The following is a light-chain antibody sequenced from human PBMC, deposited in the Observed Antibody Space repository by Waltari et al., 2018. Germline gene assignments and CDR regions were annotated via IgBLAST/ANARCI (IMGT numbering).Light chain of an antibody. V-gene: IGLV3-1*01. CDR2: QDN. J-gene: IGLJ3*02. CDR3: QAWDSTTRV. Sequence: SYELTQPPSVSVSPGQTASIPCSGDKLGAKYAGWYQQKPGQSPVLVIYQDNKRPSGIPERFSGSNSGNTATLTISGTQALDEADYYCQAWDSTTRVFGGGTKLTVI. CDR1: KLGAKY.